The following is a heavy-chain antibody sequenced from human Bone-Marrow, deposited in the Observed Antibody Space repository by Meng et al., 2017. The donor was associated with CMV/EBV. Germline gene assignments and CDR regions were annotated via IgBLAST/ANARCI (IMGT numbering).Heavy chain of an antibody. CDR1: GGSISSSSYY. J-gene: IGHJ6*02. CDR2: IYYSGST. CDR3: ARGGEEVRFLEWLPNYYYYGMDV. D-gene: IGHD3-3*01. Sequence: SETLSLTCTVSGGSISSSSYYWGWIRQPPGKGLEWIGSIYYSGSTYYNPSLKSRVTISVDTSKNQFSLKLSSVTAADTAVYYCARGGEEVRFLEWLPNYYYYGMDVWGQGTTVTVSS. V-gene: IGHV4-39*01.